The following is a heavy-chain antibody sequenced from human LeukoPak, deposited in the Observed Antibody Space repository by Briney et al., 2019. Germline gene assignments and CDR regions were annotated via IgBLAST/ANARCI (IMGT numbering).Heavy chain of an antibody. CDR1: GFTFSSYS. V-gene: IGHV3-21*01. J-gene: IGHJ6*02. Sequence: GGSLRLSCAASGFTFSSYSVNWVRQAPGKGLEWVSSISSSSSYIYYADSVKGRFTISRDNAKNSLYLQMNSLRAEDTAVYYCARGGSDAAGMDVWGQGTTVTVSS. CDR2: ISSSSSYI. CDR3: ARGGSDAAGMDV. D-gene: IGHD2-15*01.